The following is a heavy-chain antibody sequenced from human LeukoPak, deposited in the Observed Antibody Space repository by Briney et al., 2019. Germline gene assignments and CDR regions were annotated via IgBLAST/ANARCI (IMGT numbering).Heavy chain of an antibody. CDR1: GFTFSSYW. CDR3: ARDLSYCSSTSCYPS. D-gene: IGHD2-2*01. J-gene: IGHJ5*02. CDR2: INSDGSST. Sequence: GGSLRLSCAASGFTFSSYWMHWVRQAPGKGLVWVSRINSDGSSTSYADSVKGRFTISRDNAKNTLHLQMNSLRAEDTAVYYCARDLSYCSSTSCYPSWGQGTLVTVSS. V-gene: IGHV3-74*01.